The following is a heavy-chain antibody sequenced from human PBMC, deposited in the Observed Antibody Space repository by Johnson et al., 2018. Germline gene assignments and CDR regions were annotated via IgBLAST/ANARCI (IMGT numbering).Heavy chain of an antibody. D-gene: IGHD5-24*01. CDR1: GGSISSGSYF. Sequence: QVQLQESGPGLVKPSQTLSLTCTVSGGSISSGSYFWSWIRQPAGKGLEWIGRIYTSGSTNYNPSLKSRATISVDTSKNKVSLMRSSVTAADTAVYYLARDRVIREEMAHRYYFYYYMDVWCKGTTVTVSS. V-gene: IGHV4-61*02. CDR2: IYTSGST. J-gene: IGHJ6*03. CDR3: ARDRVIREEMAHRYYFYYYMDV.